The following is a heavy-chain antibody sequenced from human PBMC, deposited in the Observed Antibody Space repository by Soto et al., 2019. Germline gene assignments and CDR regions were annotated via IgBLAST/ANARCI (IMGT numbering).Heavy chain of an antibody. J-gene: IGHJ4*02. D-gene: IGHD6-6*01. V-gene: IGHV3-7*01. CDR2: IKPDGSGK. Sequence: GGSLRLSCAASGFTFRSNWMSWVRQAPGRGLEWVANIKPDGSGKYYLDSVRGRFTISRDNAENSLFLQIDSLRVEDTAVYYCAGDVGVQELDYWGQGTLVTVSS. CDR3: AGDVGVQELDY. CDR1: GFTFRSNW.